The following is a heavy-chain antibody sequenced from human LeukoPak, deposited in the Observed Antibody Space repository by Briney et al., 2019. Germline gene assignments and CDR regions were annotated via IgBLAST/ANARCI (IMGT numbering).Heavy chain of an antibody. CDR2: FDPEDGET. CDR3: ATDHKGFLTGYSGFDY. D-gene: IGHD3-9*01. V-gene: IGHV1-24*01. CDR1: RYTLTELS. J-gene: IGHJ4*02. Sequence: ASVKVSCKVSRYTLTELSMHWVRQAPGKGLEWRGGFDPEDGETIYAQKFQGRVTMTEDTSTDTAYKELSSLRSEDTAVYYCATDHKGFLTGYSGFDYWGQGTLVTVSS.